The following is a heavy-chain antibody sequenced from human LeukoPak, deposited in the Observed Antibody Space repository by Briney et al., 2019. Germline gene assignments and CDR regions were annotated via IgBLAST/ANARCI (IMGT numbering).Heavy chain of an antibody. CDR1: GFTFSSYA. CDR2: ISYDGSNK. V-gene: IGHV3-30-3*01. Sequence: GGSLRLSCAASGFTFSSYAMHWVRQAPGKGLEWVAVISYDGSNKYYADSVKGRFTISRDNSKNTLYLQMNSLRAEDTAVYYCARDGNYRVADDIWGQGTVVTVSS. D-gene: IGHD3-22*01. CDR3: ARDGNYRVADDI. J-gene: IGHJ3*02.